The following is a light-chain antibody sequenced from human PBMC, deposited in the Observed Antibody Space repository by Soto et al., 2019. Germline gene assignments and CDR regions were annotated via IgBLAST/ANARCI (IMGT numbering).Light chain of an antibody. CDR1: PTISNY. V-gene: IGKV1-39*01. CDR2: GAT. Sequence: DIQLTQSPSSLSASVGASITIICRASPTISNYLNWYQQKPGKAPKVLIYGATRLQSGVPSRFSGSGVGTDFTLTISSMQPEDFATYYCQQSYSSPFTFGPGTKVDIK. J-gene: IGKJ3*01. CDR3: QQSYSSPFT.